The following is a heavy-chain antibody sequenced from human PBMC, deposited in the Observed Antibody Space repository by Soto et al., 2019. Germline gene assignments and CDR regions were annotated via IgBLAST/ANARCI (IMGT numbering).Heavy chain of an antibody. J-gene: IGHJ4*02. CDR2: ISSSSSTI. Sequence: GSLRLSCAVVAVTFVSYSRSWLRQAPGKWLEWVSYISSSSSTIYYADSVKGRFTISRDSAKHSLYLQMNSLRAEATAVFYCASSVYCSSTSCSGFAYGGQGTLVTVSS. CDR3: ASSVYCSSTSCSGFAY. V-gene: IGHV3-48*01. CDR1: AVTFVSYS. D-gene: IGHD2-2*01.